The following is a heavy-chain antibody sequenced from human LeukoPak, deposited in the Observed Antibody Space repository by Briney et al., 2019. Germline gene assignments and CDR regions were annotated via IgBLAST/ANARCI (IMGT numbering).Heavy chain of an antibody. CDR2: ISGSDGST. CDR3: VKFEDPWNYVYAFDI. CDR1: GLTFSSYA. Sequence: PGGSLRLSCAASGLTFSSYARSWVRQAPGKGREWVSAISGSDGSTNYADSVKGRFAISTDNSKNTLYLQMNSLTGKDTAVYYCVKFEDPWNYVYAFDIWGQGTMVTVSS. V-gene: IGHV3-23*01. D-gene: IGHD1-7*01. J-gene: IGHJ3*02.